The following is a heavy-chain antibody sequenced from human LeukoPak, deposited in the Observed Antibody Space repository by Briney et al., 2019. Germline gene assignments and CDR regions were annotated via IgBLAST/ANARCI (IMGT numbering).Heavy chain of an antibody. V-gene: IGHV3-23*01. CDR2: SGSGGDT. J-gene: IGHJ4*02. CDR3: ARGSGWLDY. Sequence: PGGSLRLSCAASGFTFSSSVMTWVRQAPGKGLEWVSASGSGGDTYYADSVKGRFTISRDNSRNTLYLQMNNLRAEDTAVYYCARGSGWLDYWGQGTLVTVSS. D-gene: IGHD6-19*01. CDR1: GFTFSSSV.